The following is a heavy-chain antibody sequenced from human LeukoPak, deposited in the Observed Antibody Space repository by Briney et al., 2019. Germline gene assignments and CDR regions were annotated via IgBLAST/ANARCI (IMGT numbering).Heavy chain of an antibody. CDR2: ISGGGAGT. D-gene: IGHD3-3*01. CDR3: AKARWSGPFYFDY. V-gene: IGHV3-23*01. J-gene: IGHJ4*02. Sequence: GGSLRLSCAASGLSFSFYAMSWVRQAPGKGLEWVSSISGGGAGTYYADSVRGRFTISRDNSKNTLYLQMNSLRAEDTAVYYCAKARWSGPFYFDYWGQGTLVTVSS. CDR1: GLSFSFYA.